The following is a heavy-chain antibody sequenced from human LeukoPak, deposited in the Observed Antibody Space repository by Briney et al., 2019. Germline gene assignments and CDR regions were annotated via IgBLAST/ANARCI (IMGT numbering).Heavy chain of an antibody. CDR1: GYSISSGYY. V-gene: IGHV4-38-2*02. CDR2: IYYSGST. D-gene: IGHD2-2*01. Sequence: SETLSLTCTVSGYSISSGYYWGWIRQPPGKGLEWIGSIYYSGSTYYNPSLKSRVTISVDTSKNQFSLKLSSVTAADTAVYYCAREEYCSSTSCYFYAFDIWGQGTMVTVSS. CDR3: AREEYCSSTSCYFYAFDI. J-gene: IGHJ3*02.